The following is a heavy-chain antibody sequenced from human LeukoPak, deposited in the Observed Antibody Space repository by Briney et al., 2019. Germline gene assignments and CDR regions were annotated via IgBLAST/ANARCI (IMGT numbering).Heavy chain of an antibody. CDR1: GGTFSSYA. Sequence: GASVKVSCKASGGTFSSYAISWVRQAPGQGLEWMGGIIPIFGTANYAQKFQGRVTITADESTSTAYMELSSLRSEDTAVYYCAREVTMIVVATPVWFDPWGQGTLVTVSS. CDR2: IIPIFGTA. CDR3: AREVTMIVVATPVWFDP. V-gene: IGHV1-69*13. J-gene: IGHJ5*02. D-gene: IGHD3-22*01.